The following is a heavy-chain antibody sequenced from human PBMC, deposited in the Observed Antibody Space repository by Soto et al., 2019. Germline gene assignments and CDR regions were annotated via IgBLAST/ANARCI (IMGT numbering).Heavy chain of an antibody. CDR1: GFTFSGLH. J-gene: IGHJ4*02. CDR3: AKDQKPAIVVVPAEFDY. D-gene: IGHD2-2*01. CDR2: ISSAGNTI. Sequence: GGSLRLSCAASGFTFSGLHISWIRQAPGKGLEWVSYISSAGNTIYYADSVKGRFTISRDNSKNTLYLQMNSLRAEDTAVYYCAKDQKPAIVVVPAEFDYWGQGTLVTVSS. V-gene: IGHV3-11*01.